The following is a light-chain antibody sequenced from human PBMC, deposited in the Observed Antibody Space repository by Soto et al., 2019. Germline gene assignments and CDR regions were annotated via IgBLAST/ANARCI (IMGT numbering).Light chain of an antibody. J-gene: IGLJ2*01. V-gene: IGLV1-47*02. Sequence: QSALTQPPSASGTPGQRVTISCSGSSSNIGSNYVYWYQQLPGTAPKLLIYSNNQRPSGVPDRFSGSKSGTSASLAISGLRSGDEADYYCAAWDDSLSALVFGGGTKVTVL. CDR3: AAWDDSLSALV. CDR1: SSNIGSNY. CDR2: SNN.